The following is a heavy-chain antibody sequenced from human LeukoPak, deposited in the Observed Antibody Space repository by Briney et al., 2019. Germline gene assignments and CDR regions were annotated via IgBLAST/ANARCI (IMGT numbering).Heavy chain of an antibody. CDR3: AKDRNVVVPAARDN. J-gene: IGHJ4*02. CDR2: ISYDGSNK. CDR1: GFTFSSYG. D-gene: IGHD2-2*01. Sequence: GGSLRLSCAASGFTFSSYGMHWVRQAPGKGLEWVAVISYDGSNKYYADSVKGRFTISRDNSKNTLYLQMNSLRAEDTAVYYCAKDRNVVVPAARDNWGQGTLVTVSS. V-gene: IGHV3-30*18.